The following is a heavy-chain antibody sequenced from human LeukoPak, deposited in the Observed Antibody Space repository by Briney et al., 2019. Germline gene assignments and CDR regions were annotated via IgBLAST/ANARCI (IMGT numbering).Heavy chain of an antibody. CDR1: GGSISSYY. CDR2: IYYSGST. V-gene: IGHV4-59*01. CDR3: ARVGRDGYNYFDY. J-gene: IGHJ4*02. D-gene: IGHD5-24*01. Sequence: SETLSLTCTVSGGSISSYYWSWIRQPPGKGLEWIGYIYYSGSTNYNPSLKSRVTISVDTSKNQFSLKLSSVTAADTAVCYCARVGRDGYNYFDYWGQGTLVTVSS.